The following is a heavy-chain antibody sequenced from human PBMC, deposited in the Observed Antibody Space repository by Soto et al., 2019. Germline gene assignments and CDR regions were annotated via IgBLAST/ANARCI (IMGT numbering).Heavy chain of an antibody. CDR3: AKDHSSSWDVYYFDY. CDR1: GFTFSSYA. D-gene: IGHD6-13*01. CDR2: ISGSGGST. J-gene: IGHJ4*02. Sequence: EVQLLESGGGLVQPGGSLRLSCAACGFTFSSYAMSWVRQAPGKGLEWVSAISGSGGSTYYADSVKGRFTISRDNSKNTLYLQMNSLRAEDTAVYYCAKDHSSSWDVYYFDYWGQGTLVTVSS. V-gene: IGHV3-23*01.